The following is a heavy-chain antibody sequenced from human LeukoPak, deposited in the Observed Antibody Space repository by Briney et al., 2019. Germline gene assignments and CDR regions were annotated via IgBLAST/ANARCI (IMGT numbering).Heavy chain of an antibody. CDR1: GGSINSGDYY. CDR2: IYYSGNT. Sequence: SETLSLTCTVSGGSINSGDYYWGWIRQPPGKGPEWIALIYYSGNTYYNPSLKSRVTISVDTSKNQFSLKLSSVTAADTGVYYCARHLYYSDTSGYFDYWGQGTLVTVSS. CDR3: ARHLYYSDTSGYFDY. V-gene: IGHV4-39*01. J-gene: IGHJ4*02. D-gene: IGHD3-22*01.